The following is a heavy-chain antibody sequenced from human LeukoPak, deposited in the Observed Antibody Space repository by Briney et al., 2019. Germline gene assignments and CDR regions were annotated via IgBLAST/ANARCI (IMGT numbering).Heavy chain of an antibody. CDR2: ISYGGSKK. Sequence: GGSLRLSCAASGFTFSSYGIQWVRQAPGKGLEWVAVISYGGSKKYYVDSVKGRFTISRDNSKNTVYLQMNSLRPEDTAVYYCAKEVSRISFFDYWGQGTLITVSS. CDR3: AKEVSRISFFDY. V-gene: IGHV3-30*18. CDR1: GFTFSSYG. D-gene: IGHD2-15*01. J-gene: IGHJ4*02.